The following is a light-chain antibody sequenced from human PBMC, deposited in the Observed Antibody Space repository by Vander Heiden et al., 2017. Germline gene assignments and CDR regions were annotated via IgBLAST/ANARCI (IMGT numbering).Light chain of an antibody. J-gene: IGKJ5*01. CDR1: QSVSSN. V-gene: IGKV3-15*01. Sequence: EIVMTQSPATLSVSPGERATLSCRASQSVSSNLAWYQQKPGQAPRLLIYGASTRATGIKARFSGSGDGTEFTLTISSLQSEDFAVYYCQQENNGHPELTFGQGTRLEIK. CDR2: GAS. CDR3: QQENNGHPELT.